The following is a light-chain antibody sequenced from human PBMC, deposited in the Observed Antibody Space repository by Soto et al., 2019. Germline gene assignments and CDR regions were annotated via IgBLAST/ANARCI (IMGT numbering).Light chain of an antibody. CDR1: QSISTY. Sequence: DIQMTQSPSSLSASVGDRVIITCRASQSISTYLNWYQQKPGKAPKLLIYAASSLQSGVPSRFSGSGSGTDFTLTINSLQPEDFATYFCQQSYTSPFTFGPGTKVNIK. V-gene: IGKV1-39*01. CDR3: QQSYTSPFT. J-gene: IGKJ3*01. CDR2: AAS.